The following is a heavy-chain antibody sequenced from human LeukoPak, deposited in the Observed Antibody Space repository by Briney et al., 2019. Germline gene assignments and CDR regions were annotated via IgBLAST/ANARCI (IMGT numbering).Heavy chain of an antibody. CDR1: GGSFSGYY. Sequence: SETLSLTCAVYGGSFSGYYWSWIRQPPGKGLEWIGSIYYSGSTYYNPSLKSRVTISVDTSKNQFSLKLSSVTAADTAVYYCARIVRGAYDYWGQGTLVTVSS. D-gene: IGHD2/OR15-2a*01. CDR3: ARIVRGAYDY. J-gene: IGHJ4*02. CDR2: IYYSGST. V-gene: IGHV4-34*01.